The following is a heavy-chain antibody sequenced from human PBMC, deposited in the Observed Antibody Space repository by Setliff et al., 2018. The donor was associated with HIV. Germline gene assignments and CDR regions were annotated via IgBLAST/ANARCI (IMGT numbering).Heavy chain of an antibody. CDR1: GDSINSGDYY. CDR2: IYYSGST. J-gene: IGHJ4*02. Sequence: SETLSLTCTVSGDSINSGDYYWTWIRHHPGKGLEWIGYIYYSGSTNYNPSLKSRVTISVDTSKNQFSLRLSSVTAADTAVYYCARGTKLVWGQGTLVTVSS. D-gene: IGHD6-6*01. V-gene: IGHV4-31*03. CDR3: ARGTKLV.